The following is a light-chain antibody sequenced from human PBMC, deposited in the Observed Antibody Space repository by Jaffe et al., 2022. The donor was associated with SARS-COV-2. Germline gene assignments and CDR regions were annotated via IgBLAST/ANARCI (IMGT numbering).Light chain of an antibody. CDR2: AND. CDR1: NFNIGSNP. V-gene: IGLV1-44*01. CDR3: AAWDDSLNGWV. Sequence: QSVLPQPPSASGTPGQRVTISCSGSNFNIGSNPVHWYRQLPGTAPKLLMYANDQRPSGVPDRFSGSKSGTSASLAISGLQSEDEAAYYCAAWDDSLNGWVFGRGTELTVL. J-gene: IGLJ3*02.